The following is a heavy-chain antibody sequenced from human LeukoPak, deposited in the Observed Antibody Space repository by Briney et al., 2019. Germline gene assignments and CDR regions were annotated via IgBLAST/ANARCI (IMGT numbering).Heavy chain of an antibody. CDR1: GGSISSYY. J-gene: IGHJ1*01. V-gene: IGHV4-59*12. Sequence: PSETLSLTCTVSGGSISSYYWSWIRQPPGKGLEWIGYIYYSGSTNYNPSLKSRVTISVDTSKNQFSLKLSSVTAADTAVYYCARGQKYYPREAFPLGSSGRRGGPRLQHWGQGTLVTVSS. CDR2: IYYSGST. CDR3: ARGQKYYPREAFPLGSSGRRGGPRLQH. D-gene: IGHD6-19*01.